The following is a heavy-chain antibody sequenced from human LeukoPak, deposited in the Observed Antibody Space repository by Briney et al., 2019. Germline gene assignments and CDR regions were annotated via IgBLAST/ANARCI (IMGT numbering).Heavy chain of an antibody. CDR1: GFTFSSYG. CDR2: ISGSGGST. D-gene: IGHD3-10*01. Sequence: GGSLRLSCAASGFTFSSYGMSWVRQAPGKGLEWVSAISGSGGSTYYADSVKGRFTISRDNSKNTLYLQMNSLRAEDTAVYYCAKDLYYGSGSYYNVVDYWGQGTLVTVSS. V-gene: IGHV3-23*01. J-gene: IGHJ4*02. CDR3: AKDLYYGSGSYYNVVDY.